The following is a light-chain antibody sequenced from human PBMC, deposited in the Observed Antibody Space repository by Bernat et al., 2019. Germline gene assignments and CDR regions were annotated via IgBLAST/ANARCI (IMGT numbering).Light chain of an antibody. CDR3: CSFTTTTTWV. CDR2: EVN. V-gene: IGLV2-18*02. Sequence: QSALTQPPSVSGSPGQSVTIPCTGISSDVGSYNRVSWYQQPPGTAPKLMIYEVNNRPSGVRDRFSGSKSGNTASLTISGLQAEDEADYYCCSFTTTTTWVFGGGTKLTVL. CDR1: SSDVGSYNR. J-gene: IGLJ3*02.